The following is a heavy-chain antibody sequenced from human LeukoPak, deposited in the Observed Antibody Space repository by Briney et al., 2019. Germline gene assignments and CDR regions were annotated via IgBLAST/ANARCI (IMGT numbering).Heavy chain of an antibody. J-gene: IGHJ6*03. D-gene: IGHD3-10*01. CDR2: INPNSGGT. V-gene: IGHV1-2*02. Sequence: ASVKVSCKASGYTFTGYYMHWVRQAPGQGLEWMGWINPNSGGTNYAQKFQGRVTMTRDTSTSTAYMELSRLRSDDTAVYYCARDPGGLDGSRNYYYMDVWGKGTTVTVSS. CDR3: ARDPGGLDGSRNYYYMDV. CDR1: GYTFTGYY.